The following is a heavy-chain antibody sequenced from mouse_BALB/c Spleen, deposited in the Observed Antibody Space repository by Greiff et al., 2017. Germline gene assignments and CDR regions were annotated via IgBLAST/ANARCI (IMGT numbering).Heavy chain of an antibody. Sequence: QVQLQQSGAELMKPGASVKISCKATGYTFSSYWIEWVKQRPGHGLEWIGEILPGSGSTNYNEKFKGKATFTADTSSNTAYMQLSSLTSEDSAVYYCARRGYYGNYHYAMDYWGQGTSVTVSS. CDR3: ARRGYYGNYHYAMDY. CDR2: ILPGSGST. D-gene: IGHD2-1*01. V-gene: IGHV1-9*01. CDR1: GYTFSSYW. J-gene: IGHJ4*01.